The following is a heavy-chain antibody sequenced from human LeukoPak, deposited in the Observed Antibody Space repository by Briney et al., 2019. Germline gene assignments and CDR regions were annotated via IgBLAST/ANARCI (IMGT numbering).Heavy chain of an antibody. CDR1: GYTLTELS. D-gene: IGHD6-19*01. CDR3: ARTHSSGWYSVGYYYMDV. CDR2: FDPEDGET. V-gene: IGHV1-24*01. J-gene: IGHJ6*03. Sequence: ASVKVSCKVSGYTLTELSMHWVRQAPGKGLEWMGGFDPEDGETIYAQKFQGRVTMTTDTSTSTAYMELRSLISDDTAVYFCARTHSSGWYSVGYYYMDVWGKGTTVTVSS.